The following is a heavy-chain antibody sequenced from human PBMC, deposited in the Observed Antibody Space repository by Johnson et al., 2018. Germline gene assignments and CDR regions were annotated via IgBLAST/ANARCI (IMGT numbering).Heavy chain of an antibody. J-gene: IGHJ6*02. D-gene: IGHD1-26*01. CDR1: GGSISSHY. Sequence: QVQLQESGPGLVKPSETLSLTCTVSGGSISSHYWSWIRQPPGKGLEWIGYIYYSGSTNYNPSLTSRVTISVDTSKNQFSLKLSYVTAADTAVYYCSRGGGADYYYGMYVWGQGTTVTVSS. V-gene: IGHV4-59*11. CDR2: IYYSGST. CDR3: SRGGGADYYYGMYV.